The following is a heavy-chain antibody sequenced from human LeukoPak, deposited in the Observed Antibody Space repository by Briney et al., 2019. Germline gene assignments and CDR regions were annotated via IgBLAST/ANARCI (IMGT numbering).Heavy chain of an antibody. V-gene: IGHV3-30*04. J-gene: IGHJ6*03. CDR3: AKDATAVPGTVYMDV. CDR1: GFTFSSYA. Sequence: GGSLRLSCAASGFTFSSYAMHWVRQAPGKGLEWVAVISYDGSNKYYADSVKGRFTISRDNAKNSAYLQMTSLRAEDTALYYCAKDATAVPGTVYMDVWGKGTTVTISS. CDR2: ISYDGSNK. D-gene: IGHD6-13*01.